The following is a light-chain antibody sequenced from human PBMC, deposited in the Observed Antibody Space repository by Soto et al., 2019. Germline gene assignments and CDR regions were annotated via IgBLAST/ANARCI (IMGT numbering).Light chain of an antibody. CDR2: WAS. Sequence: DIVMTQSPDSLAVSLGERATINCKSSQSFLYSSNNENYLAWYQQKPGQPPKLLIYWASTRESGVPDRFSGSGSGTDFTLTIDSLQAEDVAVYYCQQHYSTPETFGQGTKVDIK. J-gene: IGKJ1*01. V-gene: IGKV4-1*01. CDR1: QSFLYSSNNENY. CDR3: QQHYSTPET.